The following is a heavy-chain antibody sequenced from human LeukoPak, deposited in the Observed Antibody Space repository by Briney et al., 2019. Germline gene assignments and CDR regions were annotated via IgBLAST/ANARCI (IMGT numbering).Heavy chain of an antibody. V-gene: IGHV1-69*13. CDR3: ARDAPQYCSSTSCYTYNWFDP. D-gene: IGHD2-2*02. J-gene: IGHJ5*02. CDR1: GGTFSSYA. CDR2: TIPIFG. Sequence: SVKVSCKASGGTFSSYAISWVRQAPGQGLEWMGGTIPIFGTADESTSTAYMELSGLRSEDTAVYYCARDAPQYCSSTSCYTYNWFDPWGQGTLVTVSS.